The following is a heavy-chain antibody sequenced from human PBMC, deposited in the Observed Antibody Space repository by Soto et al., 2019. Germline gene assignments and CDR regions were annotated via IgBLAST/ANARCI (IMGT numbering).Heavy chain of an antibody. D-gene: IGHD3-3*01. J-gene: IGHJ5*02. V-gene: IGHV4-59*01. CDR3: AKERPTIHSNWFAP. CDR2: VYYTGRT. CDR1: GGSLIQCY. Sequence: SETLSLTCTVSGGSLIQCYWNWIRQTPGKGLEWIGCVYYTGRTNVNPSFKSRVSMSVDTSKNQFSLNLNSATAADTATYYCAKERPTIHSNWFAPWGPGTLDTVSS.